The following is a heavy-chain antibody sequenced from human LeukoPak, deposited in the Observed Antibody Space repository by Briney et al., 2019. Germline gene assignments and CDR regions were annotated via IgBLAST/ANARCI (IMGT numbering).Heavy chain of an antibody. D-gene: IGHD6-13*01. V-gene: IGHV3-9*01. CDR1: GFTFDDHA. J-gene: IGHJ4*02. Sequence: GRSLRLSCAASGFTFDDHAMHWVRQAPGKGLEWVSGFNWNSGSSAYADSVKGRFTISRDNAKNSLYLQMNSLRAEDTALYYCAKGYRSSWSSHFDYWGQGTVVTVSS. CDR2: FNWNSGSS. CDR3: AKGYRSSWSSHFDY.